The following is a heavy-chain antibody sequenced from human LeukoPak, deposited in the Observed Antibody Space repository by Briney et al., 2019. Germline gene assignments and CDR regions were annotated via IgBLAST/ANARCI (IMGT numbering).Heavy chain of an antibody. CDR1: GFTFSSHY. V-gene: IGHV3-74*01. J-gene: IGHJ4*02. CDR3: VRDKNGWAGDC. CDR2: IKTDGTDP. Sequence: PGGSLRLSCAASGFTFSSHYMQWVRQAPGKGLVWVSGIKTDGTDPRYADSVKGRFTISRDNAKDTLSLQMNSLRAEDTAIYYCVRDKNGWAGDCWGQGTLVTVSS. D-gene: IGHD6-19*01.